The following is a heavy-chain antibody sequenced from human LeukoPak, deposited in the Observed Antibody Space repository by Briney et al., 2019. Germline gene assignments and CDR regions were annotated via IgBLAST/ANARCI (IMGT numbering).Heavy chain of an antibody. CDR3: ARRGGLNTNFDY. D-gene: IGHD2-15*01. CDR2: TKPDGSWE. Sequence: PGGSLRLSCAASGFTFSNYWMGWVRQAPGKGLEGVANTKPDGSWEYYADSVRGRVTTSRDNANNFLYLQMNRLRAEDTAVYCCARRGGLNTNFDYWGQGTLVTVSS. J-gene: IGHJ4*02. V-gene: IGHV3-7*01. CDR1: GFTFSNYW.